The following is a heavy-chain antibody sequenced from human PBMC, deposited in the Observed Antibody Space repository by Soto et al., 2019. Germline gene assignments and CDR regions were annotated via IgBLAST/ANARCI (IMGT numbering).Heavy chain of an antibody. CDR3: ARRIVATETFDY. CDR1: GGSISSSSYY. D-gene: IGHD5-12*01. Sequence: SETLSLTCTVSGGSISSSSYYWGWIRQPPGKGLEWIGSIYYSGSTYYNPSLKSRVTISVDTSKNQFSLKLSSVTAADTAVYYYARRIVATETFDYGGQGTLVTGSS. V-gene: IGHV4-39*01. CDR2: IYYSGST. J-gene: IGHJ4*02.